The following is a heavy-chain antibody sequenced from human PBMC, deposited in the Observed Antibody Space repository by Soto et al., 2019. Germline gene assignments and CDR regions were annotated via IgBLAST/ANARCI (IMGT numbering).Heavy chain of an antibody. CDR3: ARGGALSTSWYWGDGLDS. J-gene: IGHJ4*02. V-gene: IGHV1-69*06. D-gene: IGHD6-13*01. CDR2: IIPVFGTP. Sequence: QVQLEQSGSEVKKSGSSVKVSCKASGYSFSSHAITWVRQAPGQGLEWMGGIIPVFGTPSYAQKFQGRVTISADKSTNTSSLELRSLRSEDTAVYYCARGGALSTSWYWGDGLDSWGQATQVTVSS. CDR1: GYSFSSHA.